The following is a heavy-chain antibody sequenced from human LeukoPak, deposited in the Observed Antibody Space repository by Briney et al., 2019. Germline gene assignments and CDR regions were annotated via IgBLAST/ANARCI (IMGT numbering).Heavy chain of an antibody. J-gene: IGHJ5*01. CDR3: ARDLSGGSLFDS. D-gene: IGHD2-15*01. V-gene: IGHV3-66*01. Sequence: PGGSLRLSCAASGFTVSSNYMNWVRQAPGKGLEWVSIIYSGGSTYYADSVKGRFTISRDKSKNTLYLQMNSLRVEDTGVYYCARDLSGGSLFDSWGQGTLVTVSS. CDR2: IYSGGST. CDR1: GFTVSSNY.